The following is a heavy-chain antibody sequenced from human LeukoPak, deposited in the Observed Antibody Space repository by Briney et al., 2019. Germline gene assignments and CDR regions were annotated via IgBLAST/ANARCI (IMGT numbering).Heavy chain of an antibody. CDR3: VRDQEPEVPTSDNSPSA. D-gene: IGHD2/OR15-2a*01. J-gene: IGHJ5*02. CDR2: ISSSGNCI. V-gene: IGHV3-21*01. Sequence: GGSLKLSCAASGFTFSFYSMHWVRQAPGKGLEWVSCISSSGNCIYYADSVKGRFIISRDNDKNSLHLQMNILRADDTAVYYCVRDQEPEVPTSDNSPSAWGQGTLVTVSS. CDR1: GFTFSFYS.